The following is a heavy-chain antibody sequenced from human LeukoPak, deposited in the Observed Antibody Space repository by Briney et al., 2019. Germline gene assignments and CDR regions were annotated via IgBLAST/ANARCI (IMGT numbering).Heavy chain of an antibody. CDR1: GGSISSYY. CDR2: IYTNGNT. Sequence: SETLSLTCTVSGGSISSYYWSWIRQPAGKGLEWIGRIYTNGNTNYNPSLKSRLTMSLDTSNNRFSLMLTSVTAADTAIYYCARGGRFGYLFDYWGQGTLVTVSS. V-gene: IGHV4-4*07. J-gene: IGHJ4*02. CDR3: ARGGRFGYLFDY. D-gene: IGHD2-15*01.